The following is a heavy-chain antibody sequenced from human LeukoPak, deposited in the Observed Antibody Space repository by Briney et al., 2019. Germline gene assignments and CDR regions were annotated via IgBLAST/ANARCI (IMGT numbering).Heavy chain of an antibody. J-gene: IGHJ5*02. CDR3: ARDRRAYCSSTSCLAFDP. Sequence: GASVKVSCKASGYTFTSYYMHWVREGPGQGLEWGGIINPSGGSTSYAQKFQGRVTMTRDTSTSTVYMELSSLRSEDTAVYYCARDRRAYCSSTSCLAFDPWGQGTLVTVSS. CDR2: INPSGGST. CDR1: GYTFTSYY. D-gene: IGHD2-2*01. V-gene: IGHV1-46*01.